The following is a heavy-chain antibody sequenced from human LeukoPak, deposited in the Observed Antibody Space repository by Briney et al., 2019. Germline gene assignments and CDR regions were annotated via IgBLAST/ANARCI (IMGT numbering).Heavy chain of an antibody. V-gene: IGHV4-39*02. CDR2: IYYSGNT. Sequence: SETLSLTCTVSGVSISSSNSYWGWIRQPPGKGLEWIGSIYYSGNTYYNASLKSQVSISIDTSKNQFSLKLSSVTAADTAVYYCARERGIAAAGSYYYYYMDVWGKGTTVTISS. CDR1: GVSISSSNSY. CDR3: ARERGIAAAGSYYYYYMDV. J-gene: IGHJ6*03. D-gene: IGHD6-13*01.